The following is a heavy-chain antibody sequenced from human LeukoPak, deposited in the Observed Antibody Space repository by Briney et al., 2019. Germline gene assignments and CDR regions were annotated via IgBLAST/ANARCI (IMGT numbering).Heavy chain of an antibody. Sequence: ASVKVSCKASGYTFTSYDINWVRQATGQGLEWMGWMNPNSGNTGYAQKFQGRVTMTRNTSISTAYMDLSSLRSEDTAVYYCARGLHDPRYGDYENYWGQATLVPVSS. CDR1: GYTFTSYD. D-gene: IGHD4-17*01. CDR2: MNPNSGNT. J-gene: IGHJ4*02. V-gene: IGHV1-8*01. CDR3: ARGLHDPRYGDYENY.